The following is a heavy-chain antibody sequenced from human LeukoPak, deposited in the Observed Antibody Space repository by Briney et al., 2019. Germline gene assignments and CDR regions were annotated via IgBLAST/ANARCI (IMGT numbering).Heavy chain of an antibody. CDR1: GYSISSGYH. CDR3: ASQCCSSTSCYADDAFDI. Sequence: SETLSLTCAVSGYSISSGYHWGWIRQPPGKGLEWIGSIYHSGSTYYNPSLKSRVTISVDTSKNQFSLKLSSVTAADTAVYYCASQCCSSTSCYADDAFDIWGQGTMVTVSS. CDR2: IYHSGST. V-gene: IGHV4-38-2*01. J-gene: IGHJ3*02. D-gene: IGHD2-2*01.